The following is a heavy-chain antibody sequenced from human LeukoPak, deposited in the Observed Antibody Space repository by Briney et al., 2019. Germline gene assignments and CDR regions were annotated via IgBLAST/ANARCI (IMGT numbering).Heavy chain of an antibody. V-gene: IGHV3-7*03. CDR2: INLDGSEK. Sequence: GGSLRLSCTASGFIFSTSWMTWVRQAPGKGLEWVANINLDGSEKYYVDSVKGRFTISRDNAKNSLYLQMNSLRAEDTAVYYCAKERIAVAGPFDYWGQGTLVTVSS. D-gene: IGHD6-19*01. J-gene: IGHJ4*02. CDR3: AKERIAVAGPFDY. CDR1: GFIFSTSW.